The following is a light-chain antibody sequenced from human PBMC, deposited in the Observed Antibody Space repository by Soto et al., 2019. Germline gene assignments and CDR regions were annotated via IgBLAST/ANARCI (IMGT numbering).Light chain of an antibody. V-gene: IGKV3-15*01. CDR1: QSISDT. J-gene: IGKJ1*01. CDR3: QQYNNWPWT. CDR2: SAS. Sequence: IFLTQSHATLSVSLRGLATLSCRASQSISDTLAWYQQKPGHAPRLLTYSASRGATGFPARFSGSGSGTDFTLTISSLQSEDFAVYYCQQYNNWPWTFGQGTKVDI.